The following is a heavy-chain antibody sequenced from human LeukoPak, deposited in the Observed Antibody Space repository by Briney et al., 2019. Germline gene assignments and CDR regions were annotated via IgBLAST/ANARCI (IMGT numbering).Heavy chain of an antibody. CDR2: INPDGRAT. Sequence: RSLRLSFSASGFNFSKSWMSWVRQAPGKGLEWLANINPDGRATFYVDSVKGRFIISRDNAKNSLFLQMSSLRDDDTALYYCASSHDSAGNDWGQGTVVTVYS. D-gene: IGHD2-15*01. J-gene: IGHJ1*01. CDR1: GFNFSKSW. CDR3: ASSHDSAGND. V-gene: IGHV3-7*02.